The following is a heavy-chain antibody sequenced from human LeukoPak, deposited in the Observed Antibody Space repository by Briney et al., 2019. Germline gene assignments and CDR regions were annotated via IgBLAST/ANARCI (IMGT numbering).Heavy chain of an antibody. CDR3: ARVRPGWYVDY. CDR2: ISGSSGTI. CDR1: GFTFTTYS. D-gene: IGHD6-19*01. J-gene: IGHJ4*02. V-gene: IGHV3-48*02. Sequence: PGGSLRLSCEASGFTFTTYSMIWVRQAPGKGLEWVSYISGSSGTIYYADSVKGRFTISRDNAKDSMYLQMNGLADEDTAVYYCARVRPGWYVDYWGEGTLVTVSS.